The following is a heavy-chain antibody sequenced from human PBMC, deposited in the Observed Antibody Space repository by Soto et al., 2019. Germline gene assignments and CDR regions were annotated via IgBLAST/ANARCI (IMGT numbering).Heavy chain of an antibody. CDR1: GYTFTSYD. Sequence: ASVKVSCKASGYTFTSYDINWVRQATGQGLEWMGWMNPNSGNTGYAQKFQGRVTMTRNTSISTAYMELSSLSSEDTAVYYCAREQQCVGFYYYYYYMDVWGEGTTVTVSS. J-gene: IGHJ6*03. V-gene: IGHV1-8*01. CDR2: MNPNSGNT. CDR3: AREQQCVGFYYYYYYMDV. D-gene: IGHD6-19*01.